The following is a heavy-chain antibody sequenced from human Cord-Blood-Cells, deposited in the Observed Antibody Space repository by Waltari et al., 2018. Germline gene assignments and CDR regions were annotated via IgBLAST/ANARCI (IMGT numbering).Heavy chain of an antibody. CDR1: GFTFDDYA. J-gene: IGHJ6*02. CDR3: AKDLHAEEQQLPFPWGIYYYYYGMDV. Sequence: EVQLVESGGGLVQPGRSLRLSCAASGFTFDDYAMHWVRQAPGKGLEWVSGISWNSGSIGYADSVKGRFTISRDNAKNSLYLQMNSLRAEDTALYYCAKDLHAEEQQLPFPWGIYYYYYGMDVWGQGTTVTVSS. D-gene: IGHD6-13*01. CDR2: ISWNSGSI. V-gene: IGHV3-9*01.